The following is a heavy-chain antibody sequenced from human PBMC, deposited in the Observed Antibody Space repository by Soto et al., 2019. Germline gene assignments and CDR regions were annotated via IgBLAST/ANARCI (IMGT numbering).Heavy chain of an antibody. CDR1: GFIFSSYA. V-gene: IGHV3-23*01. D-gene: IGHD3-22*01. CDR3: AKDMRTYYYDSSGPDAFDI. J-gene: IGHJ3*02. CDR2: ISGSDGST. Sequence: GGSLRLSCAASGFIFSSYAMSWVRQAPGKGLEWVSAISGSDGSTYYADSVKGRFTISRDNSKNTLYLQMNSLRAEDTAVYYCAKDMRTYYYDSSGPDAFDIWGQGTMVTVSS.